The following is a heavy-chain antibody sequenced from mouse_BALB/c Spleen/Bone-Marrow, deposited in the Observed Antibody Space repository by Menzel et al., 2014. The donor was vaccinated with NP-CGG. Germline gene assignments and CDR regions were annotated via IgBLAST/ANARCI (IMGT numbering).Heavy chain of an antibody. V-gene: IGHV4-1*02. CDR3: ARLGYYGYFVD. CDR1: GFDFRRYW. J-gene: IGHJ2*01. Sequence: EVKVIESGGGLVQPGGSLKLSCAASGFDFRRYWMSWVRQAPGKGLEWIGEINPESSTINYTPSLKDKFIISRDNAKNTLYLQMSIVRSEDTALYYCARLGYYGYFVDWGQGTTLTVSS. D-gene: IGHD2-3*01. CDR2: INPESSTI.